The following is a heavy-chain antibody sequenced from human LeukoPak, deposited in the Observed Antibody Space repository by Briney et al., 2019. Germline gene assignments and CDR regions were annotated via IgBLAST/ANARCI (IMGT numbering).Heavy chain of an antibody. Sequence: ASVKVSCKASGYTFTGYYMHWVRQAPGQGPEWMGWINPNSGGTNYAQKFQGRVTMTRDTSISTAYMELSRLRSDDTAVYYCARDRGSSWSKYNWFDPLGPGNPGHRLL. CDR1: GYTFTGYY. CDR3: ARDRGSSWSKYNWFDP. J-gene: IGHJ5*02. D-gene: IGHD6-13*01. V-gene: IGHV1-2*02. CDR2: INPNSGGT.